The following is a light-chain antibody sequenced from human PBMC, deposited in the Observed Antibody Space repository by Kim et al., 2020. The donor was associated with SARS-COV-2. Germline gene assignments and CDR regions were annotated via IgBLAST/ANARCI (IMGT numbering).Light chain of an antibody. CDR3: SAWDSSLSAVI. CDR2: RNN. V-gene: IGLV10-54*04. J-gene: IGLJ2*01. CDR1: SNNVATQG. Sequence: RQTDTLPCTGNSNNVATQGASWLQQHQGHPPKLLSYRNNDRPSEISERFSASTSGNTASLTITGLQPEDEADYFCSAWDSSLSAVIFGGGTQLTVL.